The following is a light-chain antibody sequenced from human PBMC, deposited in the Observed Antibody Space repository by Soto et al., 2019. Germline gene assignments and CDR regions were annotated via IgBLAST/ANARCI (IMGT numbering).Light chain of an antibody. J-gene: IGKJ1*01. CDR1: QSVNHN. Sequence: DRVMTQSPDTLSASPGERVSLSCRASQSVNHNLAWYQQKPGQAPRLLIFDKSSRAPGVPARFSGSGTGTDFTLTISRLEPEDFAVYFCQQYGRPPKTFGLGTKVDI. V-gene: IGKV3-15*01. CDR3: QQYGRPPKT. CDR2: DKS.